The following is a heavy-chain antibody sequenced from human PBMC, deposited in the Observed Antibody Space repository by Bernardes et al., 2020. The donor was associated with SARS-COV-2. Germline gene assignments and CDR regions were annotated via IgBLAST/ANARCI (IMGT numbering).Heavy chain of an antibody. CDR1: GFTFNNFG. CDR3: AKLRSVLWIHPYYNAMDA. CDR2: ISYEGSIQ. V-gene: IGHV3-30*18. J-gene: IGHJ6*02. D-gene: IGHD2-2*01. Sequence: GGSLRLSCESSGFTFNNFGMHWVRQAPGKGLEWVEVISYEGSIQHYADSVKGRFTISRDSSKNTVYLQMNTLRPEDTAVYYCAKLRSVLWIHPYYNAMDAWGQGTTVTVSS.